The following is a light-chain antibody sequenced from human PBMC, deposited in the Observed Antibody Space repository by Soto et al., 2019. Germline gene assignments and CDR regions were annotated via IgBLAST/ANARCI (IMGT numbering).Light chain of an antibody. CDR1: QGITSW. J-gene: IGKJ4*01. CDR3: QQTTTFLLT. CDR2: RAS. Sequence: DIQMTQSPSSVSASVGDRVTITCRASQGITSWLAWYQQKPGKAPKLLIYRASNLQSGVPSRFSGSGSGTDFTLTISGLQPADFATYYCQQTTTFLLTCGGGNKVEIK. V-gene: IGKV1-12*01.